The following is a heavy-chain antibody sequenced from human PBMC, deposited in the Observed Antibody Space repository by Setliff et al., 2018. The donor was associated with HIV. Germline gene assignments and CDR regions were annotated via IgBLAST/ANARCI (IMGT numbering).Heavy chain of an antibody. CDR2: IIPIFGTA. D-gene: IGHD6-19*01. Sequence: SVKVSCKTSGDTLSSYAITWVRQAPGQGLEWMGRIIPIFGTADYAQEFQGRVTLTADESISTAYMELSSLRSEDTAVYYCARGAWYTSGWYSSRYMDVWGKGTTVTVSS. CDR3: ARGAWYTSGWYSSRYMDV. V-gene: IGHV1-69*13. J-gene: IGHJ6*03. CDR1: GDTLSSYA.